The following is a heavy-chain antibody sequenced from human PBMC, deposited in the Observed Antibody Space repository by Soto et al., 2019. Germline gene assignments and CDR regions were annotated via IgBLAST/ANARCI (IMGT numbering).Heavy chain of an antibody. CDR1: GFTFSSYG. D-gene: IGHD6-6*01. V-gene: IGHV3-30*03. Sequence: GGSLRLSCASSGFTFSSYGMHLVRQAPGKGLEWVAVISYDGSNKYYADSVKGRFTISRDNSKNTLYLQMNSLRAEDTAVYYCAREAYSSSIAWFDPWGQGTLVTVSS. CDR2: ISYDGSNK. CDR3: AREAYSSSIAWFDP. J-gene: IGHJ5*02.